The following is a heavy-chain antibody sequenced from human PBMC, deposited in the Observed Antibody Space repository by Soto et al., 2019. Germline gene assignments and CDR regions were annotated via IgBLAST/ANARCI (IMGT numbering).Heavy chain of an antibody. Sequence: QVQLVESGGGVVQPGRSLRLSCAASGFTFRSYAMHWVRQAPGKGLEWVAVISYDGSNKYYADSVKGRFTISRDNSKNTLYLHVNSLRAEDTAVYYCARGHSSGFSSDYWGQGTLVTVSS. J-gene: IGHJ4*02. CDR3: ARGHSSGFSSDY. D-gene: IGHD3-22*01. V-gene: IGHV3-30-3*01. CDR2: ISYDGSNK. CDR1: GFTFRSYA.